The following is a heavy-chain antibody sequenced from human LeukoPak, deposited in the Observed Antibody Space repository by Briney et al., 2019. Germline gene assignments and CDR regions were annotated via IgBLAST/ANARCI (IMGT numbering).Heavy chain of an antibody. Sequence: GASLQISCKGSGYSFTSYWIGWVRQMPGKGLEWMGIIYPGDSDTRYSPSFQGQVTISADKSISTAYLQWSSLKASDTAMYYCARHRLFSGIDYWGQGTLVTVSS. CDR1: GYSFTSYW. CDR2: IYPGDSDT. D-gene: IGHD1-26*01. J-gene: IGHJ4*02. V-gene: IGHV5-51*01. CDR3: ARHRLFSGIDY.